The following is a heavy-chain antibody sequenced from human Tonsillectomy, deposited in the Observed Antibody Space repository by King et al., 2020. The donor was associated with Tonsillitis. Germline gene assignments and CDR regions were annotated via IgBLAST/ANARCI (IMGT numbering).Heavy chain of an antibody. D-gene: IGHD3-22*01. V-gene: IGHV3-23*04. CDR1: GFTFSSYA. Sequence: QLVQSGGGLVQPGGSLRLSCAASGFTFSSYAMSWVRQAPGKGLEWVSAISASGGSTYYADSVKGRFTISRDNSKTTLFLQMNSLRAEDTAVYYCARKYYYDSSGYYYLFGYWGQGTLVTVSS. CDR3: ARKYYYDSSGYYYLFGY. CDR2: ISASGGST. J-gene: IGHJ4*02.